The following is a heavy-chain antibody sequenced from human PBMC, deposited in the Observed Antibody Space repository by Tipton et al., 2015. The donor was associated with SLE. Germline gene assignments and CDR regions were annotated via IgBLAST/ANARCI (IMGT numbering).Heavy chain of an antibody. CDR2: VNHSGFT. Sequence: TLSLTCALYGGSFSGHYWSWIRQPPGKGLEWIGEVNHSGFTKYSPSLKSRVTISVDTSKNQFSLNLSSVTAADSAVYYCARGRLVFPFDYWGQGTLVTVSS. D-gene: IGHD6-19*01. V-gene: IGHV4-34*01. J-gene: IGHJ4*02. CDR1: GGSFSGHY. CDR3: ARGRLVFPFDY.